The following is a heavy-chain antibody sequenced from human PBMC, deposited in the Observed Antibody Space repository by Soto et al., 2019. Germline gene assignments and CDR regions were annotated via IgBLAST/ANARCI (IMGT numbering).Heavy chain of an antibody. D-gene: IGHD3-16*01. Sequence: SETLSLTCTVSGGSTNSRSDYWGWIRQPPGKGLEWIGSVYYSGSTHDNPSLQSRVAISVDTSRNQFSLNLISVTAADTAVYFCARQPRGPGYGERGLYFDYWGQGTLVTVSS. CDR2: VYYSGST. CDR1: GGSTNSRSDY. CDR3: ARQPRGPGYGERGLYFDY. V-gene: IGHV4-39*01. J-gene: IGHJ4*02.